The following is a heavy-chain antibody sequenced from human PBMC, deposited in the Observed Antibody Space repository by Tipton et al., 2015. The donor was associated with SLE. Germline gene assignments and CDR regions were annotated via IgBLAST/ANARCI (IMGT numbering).Heavy chain of an antibody. Sequence: TLSLTCTVSGDSVRSFYWSWIRLPPGKGLEWIGFIHYTGITNYSPSPKSRVSTSVDTSKNQFSLKLTSVTAADTAFYYCARGDSADLWGRGTLVTVSS. CDR1: GDSVRSFY. D-gene: IGHD3-16*01. CDR3: ARGDSADL. V-gene: IGHV4-59*02. J-gene: IGHJ2*01. CDR2: IHYTGIT.